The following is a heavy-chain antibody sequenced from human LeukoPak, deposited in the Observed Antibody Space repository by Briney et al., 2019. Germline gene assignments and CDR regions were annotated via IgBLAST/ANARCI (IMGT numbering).Heavy chain of an antibody. CDR2: ISGNGVST. J-gene: IGHJ4*02. CDR3: AKFFDSSGYYYFDS. CDR1: GFTFSSYA. V-gene: IGHV3-23*01. D-gene: IGHD3-22*01. Sequence: GGSLRLSCAASGFTFSSYAMSWVRQAPGKGLEWVSAISGNGVSTYYADSVKGRFTISRDNSKNTLYLQMNSLRAEDTAVYYCAKFFDSSGYYYFDSWGQGTLVTVSS.